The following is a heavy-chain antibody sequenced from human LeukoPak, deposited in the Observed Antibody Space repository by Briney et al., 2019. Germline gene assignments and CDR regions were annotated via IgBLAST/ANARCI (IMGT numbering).Heavy chain of an antibody. J-gene: IGHJ5*02. CDR1: GGSISTYY. Sequence: SETLSLTCTVSGGSISTYYWSWIWQPPGKGLEWIGYIHNSGSTNYNPSLKSRVTISVDTSDNQFSLKLSSVTAADTAVYYCARQGDYVGNWFEPWGQGTLVTVSP. V-gene: IGHV4-59*08. CDR2: IHNSGST. D-gene: IGHD4-23*01. CDR3: ARQGDYVGNWFEP.